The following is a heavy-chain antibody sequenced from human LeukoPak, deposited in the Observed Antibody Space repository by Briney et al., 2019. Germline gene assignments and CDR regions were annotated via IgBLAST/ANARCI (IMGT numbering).Heavy chain of an antibody. CDR2: IYYSGST. CDR1: GASISSYC. Sequence: PSETLSLTCTVSGASISSYCWSWIRQPPGKGLEWIGYIYYSGSTNYNPSLKSRVTMSVETSKNQFSLKVSSVTAADTAVYYCARDEGYSSSYFDYWGQGTLVTVSS. J-gene: IGHJ4*02. CDR3: ARDEGYSSSYFDY. V-gene: IGHV4-59*01. D-gene: IGHD6-6*01.